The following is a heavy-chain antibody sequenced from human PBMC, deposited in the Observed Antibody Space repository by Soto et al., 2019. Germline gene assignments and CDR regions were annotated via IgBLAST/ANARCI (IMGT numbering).Heavy chain of an antibody. D-gene: IGHD6-19*01. Sequence: SETLSLTCTVSGDSVISDYWSWVRQPPGKGLEWIGYIYSGGTTNYNPSLRGRVTLSVDTSKNQFSLMLDSVTAADMAVYYCARARYSSGWPDSWGQGTLVTVSS. CDR1: GDSVISDY. V-gene: IGHV4-59*02. CDR3: ARARYSSGWPDS. J-gene: IGHJ5*01. CDR2: IYSGGTT.